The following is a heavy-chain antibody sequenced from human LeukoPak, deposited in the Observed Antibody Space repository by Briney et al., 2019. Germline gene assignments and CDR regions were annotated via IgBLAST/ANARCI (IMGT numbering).Heavy chain of an antibody. J-gene: IGHJ4*02. CDR3: AREGYYDSSGSNREVFDY. Sequence: ASVKVSCKASGYTFTSYYIHWVRQAPGQGLEWMGIINPRGGITSYAQKFQGRVTMTRDTSTSTVYMDLSSLRSEDTAVYYCAREGYYDSSGSNREVFDYWGQGTLVTVSS. CDR1: GYTFTSYY. CDR2: INPRGGIT. D-gene: IGHD3-22*01. V-gene: IGHV1-46*01.